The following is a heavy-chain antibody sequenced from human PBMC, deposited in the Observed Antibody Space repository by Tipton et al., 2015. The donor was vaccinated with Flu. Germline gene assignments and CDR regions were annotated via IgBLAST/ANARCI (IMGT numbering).Heavy chain of an antibody. D-gene: IGHD6-13*01. CDR3: ARDPGSRMFDP. J-gene: IGHJ5*02. CDR1: GGSISSSTYY. Sequence: TLSLTCTVSGGSISSSTYYWGWIRQPPGKGLEWIGSYYYSGSTYYNPSLNSRVTISLDTSKNQFSLKLSSVTAADTAVYYCARDPGSRMFDPWGQGTLVTVSS. V-gene: IGHV4-39*07. CDR2: YYYSGST.